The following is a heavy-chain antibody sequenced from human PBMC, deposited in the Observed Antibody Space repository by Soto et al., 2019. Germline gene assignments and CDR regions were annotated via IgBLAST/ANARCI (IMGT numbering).Heavy chain of an antibody. CDR3: ARDSGYCSGGSCPGNFDY. J-gene: IGHJ4*02. D-gene: IGHD2-15*01. CDR2: INAGNGNT. Sequence: QVQLVQSGAEVKKPGASVKVSCKASGYTFTSYAMHWVRQAPGQRLEWMGWINAGNGNTKYSQKFQGRVTITRDTSASTAYMEMSSVRSEDTAVYYCARDSGYCSGGSCPGNFDYWGQGTLVTVSS. V-gene: IGHV1-3*01. CDR1: GYTFTSYA.